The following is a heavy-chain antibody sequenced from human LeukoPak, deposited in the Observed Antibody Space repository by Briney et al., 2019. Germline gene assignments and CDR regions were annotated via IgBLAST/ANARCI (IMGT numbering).Heavy chain of an antibody. D-gene: IGHD2-2*01. V-gene: IGHV4-61*05. Sequence: SETLSLTCTVSGGSISSSSYYWGWIRQPPGKGLEWIGNIYYSGSTNYNPSLKSRVTISVDTSKNQFSLKLSSVTAADTAVYFCARTPFYCSTTMCSPFYFDYWGQGILVTVSS. CDR3: ARTPFYCSTTMCSPFYFDY. J-gene: IGHJ4*02. CDR1: GGSISSSSYY. CDR2: IYYSGST.